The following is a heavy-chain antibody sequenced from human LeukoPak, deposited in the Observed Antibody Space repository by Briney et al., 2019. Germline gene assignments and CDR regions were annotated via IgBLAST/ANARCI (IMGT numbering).Heavy chain of an antibody. CDR3: ASRTTVVTEGFDY. V-gene: IGHV3-21*01. D-gene: IGHD4-23*01. CDR1: GFTFSSYS. J-gene: IGHJ4*02. CDR2: ISSSSSYI. Sequence: GGSLRLSCAASGFTFSSYSMNWVRQAPGQGLEWVSSISSSSSYIYYADSVKGRFTISRDNAKNSLYLQMNSLRAEDTAVYYCASRTTVVTEGFDYWGQGTLVTVSS.